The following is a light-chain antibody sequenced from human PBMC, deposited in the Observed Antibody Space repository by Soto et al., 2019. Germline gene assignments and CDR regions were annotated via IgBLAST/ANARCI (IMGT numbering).Light chain of an antibody. CDR2: GNN. V-gene: IGLV1-40*01. CDR1: SSNIGAGYD. J-gene: IGLJ3*02. CDR3: QSYDSSLSGGV. Sequence: QSVLTQPPSVSGAPGQRVTISCTGSSSNIGAGYDVHWYQQLPGTAPKLLIFGNNNRPSGVPDRFSGSKSGTSASLAITGRQAEDEADYYCQSYDSSLSGGVFGGGTKLTVL.